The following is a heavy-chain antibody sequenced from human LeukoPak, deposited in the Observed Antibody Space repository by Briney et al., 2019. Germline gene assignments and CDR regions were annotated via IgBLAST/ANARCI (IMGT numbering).Heavy chain of an antibody. J-gene: IGHJ4*02. D-gene: IGHD6-19*01. CDR3: ASVYSSGWF. Sequence: WASVKVSCKASGYTFTSYYMHWVRQAPGQGLEWMGIINPSGGSTSYAQKFQGRVTMTRDMSPSTVYMALSSLRSEDTAVYYCASVYSSGWFWGQGTLVTVSS. CDR1: GYTFTSYY. V-gene: IGHV1-46*01. CDR2: INPSGGST.